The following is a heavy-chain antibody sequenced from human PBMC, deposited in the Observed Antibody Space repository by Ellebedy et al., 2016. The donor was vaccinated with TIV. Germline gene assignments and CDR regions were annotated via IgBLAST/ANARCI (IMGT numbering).Heavy chain of an antibody. CDR2: ISTSSSSI. V-gene: IGHV3-21*01. Sequence: PGGSLRLSCAASGFIFSSYTMNRVRQAPGKGLEWVSSISTSSSSIYYADSVKGRFTISSDNAKNSLYLQMNSLRAEATAVYYCARKVPAPTTVPPNWYFDLWGRGTLVTVSS. D-gene: IGHD1-14*01. CDR3: ARKVPAPTTVPPNWYFDL. J-gene: IGHJ2*01. CDR1: GFIFSSYT.